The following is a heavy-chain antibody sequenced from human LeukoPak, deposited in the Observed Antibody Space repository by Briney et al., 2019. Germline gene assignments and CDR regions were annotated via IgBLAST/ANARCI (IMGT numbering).Heavy chain of an antibody. Sequence: GGSLRLSCAASGFSFSSFAMTWVRQAPGKGLEWVSSITAGHYPTYNTDSVKGRFTISRDNSKNTLHLQMNSLRADDTAVYYCTEDPNGDYVGAFDPWGQGTLVTVSS. D-gene: IGHD4-17*01. CDR3: TEDPNGDYVGAFDP. V-gene: IGHV3-23*01. CDR2: ITAGHYPT. J-gene: IGHJ5*02. CDR1: GFSFSSFA.